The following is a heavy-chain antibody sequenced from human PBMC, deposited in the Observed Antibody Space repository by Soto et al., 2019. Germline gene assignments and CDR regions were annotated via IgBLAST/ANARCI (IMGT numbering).Heavy chain of an antibody. V-gene: IGHV3-7*01. J-gene: IGHJ4*02. D-gene: IGHD2-15*01. Sequence: EVQLVESGGGLVQPGGSLRLSCAASGLSISSFWINWVRQAPGKGPEWVANINLDGSVESYEDSVRGRFIISRDNAKKSVYMHMNSLRAEDTAVYYWVANQHWGQGTLVTVSS. CDR2: INLDGSVE. CDR3: VANQH. CDR1: GLSISSFW.